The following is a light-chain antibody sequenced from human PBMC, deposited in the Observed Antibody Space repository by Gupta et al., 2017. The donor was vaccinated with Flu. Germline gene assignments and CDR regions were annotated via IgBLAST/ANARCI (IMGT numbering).Light chain of an antibody. Sequence: AVQMTQSPSSLSASVGDRLTITCRASQGIRNDLDWYQQKPGKAPQLLIYEASNLQTGVPSRFSGSGSGTEFTLSISDLQPEVFATYYCQQDYNFPGTFGQGTKLEI. V-gene: IGKV1-6*01. J-gene: IGKJ2*02. CDR2: EAS. CDR3: QQDYNFPGT. CDR1: QGIRND.